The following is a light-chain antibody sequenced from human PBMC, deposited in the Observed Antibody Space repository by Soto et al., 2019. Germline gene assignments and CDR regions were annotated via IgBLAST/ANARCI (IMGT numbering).Light chain of an antibody. V-gene: IGLV2-8*01. CDR3: SSYAGSNNSYV. J-gene: IGLJ1*01. CDR2: EVS. CDR1: SSDVGGYNY. Sequence: QSALTQPPSASGSPAQSVTISCTGTSSDVGGYNYVSWYQQHPGKAPKLMIYEVSKRPSGVPDRFSGSKSGNTASLTVSGLQAEDEADYYCSSYAGSNNSYVFGTGIQLTVL.